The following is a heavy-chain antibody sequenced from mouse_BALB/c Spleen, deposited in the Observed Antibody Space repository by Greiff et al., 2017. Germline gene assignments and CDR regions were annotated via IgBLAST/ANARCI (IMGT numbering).Heavy chain of an antibody. CDR2: INPSTGYT. CDR1: GYTFTSYW. J-gene: IGHJ3*01. D-gene: IGHD2-10*02. CDR3: ARQYGNYVECAY. Sequence: QVQLKESGAELAKPGASVKMSCKASGYTFTSYWMHWVKQRPGQGLEWIGYINPSTGYTEYNQKFKDKATLTADKSSSTAYMQLSSLTSEDSAVYYCARQYGNYVECAYWGKGTLVTVAA. V-gene: IGHV1-7*01.